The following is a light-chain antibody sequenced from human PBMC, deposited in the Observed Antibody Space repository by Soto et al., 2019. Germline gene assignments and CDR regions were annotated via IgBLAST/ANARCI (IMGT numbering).Light chain of an antibody. V-gene: IGLV2-8*01. CDR3: SSYAGSNNYVV. Sequence: QSVLTQPPSASGSPGQSVTISCTGTSSDVGGYNYDSWYQQHPGKAPKLMIYGVTKRPSGVPDRFSGSKSGSTASLTVSGLQAEDEADYYCSSYAGSNNYVVFGGGTKLTVL. CDR1: SSDVGGYNY. J-gene: IGLJ2*01. CDR2: GVT.